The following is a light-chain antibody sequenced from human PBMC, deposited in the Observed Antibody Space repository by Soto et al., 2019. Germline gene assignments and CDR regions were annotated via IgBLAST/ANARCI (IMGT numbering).Light chain of an antibody. J-gene: IGLJ2*01. CDR3: ATWDDSLNAVV. Sequence: QSVLTQPPSVSEAPGQRVTISCSGRTSNIGTNAVNWYQQLPGKAPKLLIYYDDLLPPRVSDRFSASKSGTSASLAISGLQSEDEADYYCATWDDSLNAVVFGGGTQLTVL. CDR1: TSNIGTNA. CDR2: YDD. V-gene: IGLV1-36*01.